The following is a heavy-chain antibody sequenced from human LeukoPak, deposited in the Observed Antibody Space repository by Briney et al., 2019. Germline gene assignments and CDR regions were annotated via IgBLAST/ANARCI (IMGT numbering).Heavy chain of an antibody. CDR1: GVSISSGSYY. Sequence: SETLSLTCTVSGVSISSGSYYWSWIRQPAGKGLEWIGRIYTSGTTNHNPSLKSRVTISVDTSKNQFSLRLSSVTAADTATYYCASERGFSGYAFDYWGQGIMVTVSS. D-gene: IGHD5-12*01. CDR2: IYTSGTT. CDR3: ASERGFSGYAFDY. J-gene: IGHJ4*02. V-gene: IGHV4-61*02.